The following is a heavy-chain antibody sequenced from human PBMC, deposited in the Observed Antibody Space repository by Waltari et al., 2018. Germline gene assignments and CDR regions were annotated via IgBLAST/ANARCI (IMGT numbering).Heavy chain of an antibody. J-gene: IGHJ4*02. CDR1: DLR. Sequence: DLRLNWERNATWKGFESIECFGPEDGETTYAQKFQGRITMTENTSTDTAYMELSSLRSEDTAVYYCATVWIRRLDYWGQGTLVTVSS. D-gene: IGHD2-2*03. CDR2: FGPEDGET. CDR3: ATVWIRRLDY. V-gene: IGHV1-24*01.